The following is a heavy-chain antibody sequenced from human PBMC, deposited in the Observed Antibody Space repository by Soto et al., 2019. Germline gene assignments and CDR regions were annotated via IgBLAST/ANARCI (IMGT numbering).Heavy chain of an antibody. Sequence: QVQLVESGGGVVQPGRSLRLSCAASGFTFSSYGMHWVRQAPGRGLEWVAVIWYDGSNKYYADSVKGRFTISRDNSKNTLYLQMNSLRAEDTAVYYCARGLRFLHGRSGYQYYFDYCGQGTLVTVSS. CDR1: GFTFSSYG. V-gene: IGHV3-33*01. J-gene: IGHJ4*02. CDR3: ARGLRFLHGRSGYQYYFDY. CDR2: IWYDGSNK. D-gene: IGHD3-22*01.